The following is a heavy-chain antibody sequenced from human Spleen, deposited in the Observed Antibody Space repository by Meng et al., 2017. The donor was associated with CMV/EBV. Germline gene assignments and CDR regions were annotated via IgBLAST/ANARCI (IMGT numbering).Heavy chain of an antibody. CDR3: ARGIFRRLVEWPKGSHFDS. D-gene: IGHD3-3*01. J-gene: IGHJ4*02. V-gene: IGHV3-21*01. Sequence: TSTSYYWGWIRQSPGKGLEWVSSISSGRSYIYYADSVKGRFTISRDNAKNSLYLQMNSLRAEDTAVYYCARGIFRRLVEWPKGSHFDSWGQGILVTVSS. CDR1: TSTSYY. CDR2: ISSGRSYI.